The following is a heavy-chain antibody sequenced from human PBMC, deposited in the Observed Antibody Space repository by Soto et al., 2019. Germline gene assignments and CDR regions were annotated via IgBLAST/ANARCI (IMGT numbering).Heavy chain of an antibody. CDR1: GYTFTSYD. CDR3: ARPLYGSGSYWIYYYYGMDV. CDR2: MNPNSGNT. Sequence: ASVKVSCKASGYTFTSYDINWVRQATGQGLEWMGWMNPNSGNTGYAQKFQGRVTMTRNTSISTAYMELSSLRSEDTAVYYCARPLYGSGSYWIYYYYGMDVWGQGTTVTVSS. V-gene: IGHV1-8*01. D-gene: IGHD3-10*01. J-gene: IGHJ6*02.